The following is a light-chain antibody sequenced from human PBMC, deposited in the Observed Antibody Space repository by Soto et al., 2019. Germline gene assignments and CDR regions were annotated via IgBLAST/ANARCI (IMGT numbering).Light chain of an antibody. V-gene: IGLV1-47*01. J-gene: IGLJ1*01. CDR2: RNN. CDR3: AGWEDNLSGV. CDR1: SSNIGINY. Sequence: QAVVTQPPSASGAPGQTVTISCSGSSSNIGINYVDWYQQLPGTAPRLLIYRNNLRPSGVPDRFSGSKSGTSASLAISGLRSEDEADYYCAGWEDNLSGVFGTGTKVTVL.